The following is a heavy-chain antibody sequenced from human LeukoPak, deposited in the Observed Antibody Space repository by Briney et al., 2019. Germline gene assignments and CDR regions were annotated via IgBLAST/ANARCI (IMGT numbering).Heavy chain of an antibody. V-gene: IGHV3-23*01. CDR3: ARESYSSGWYAIDY. CDR2: ISASGGST. D-gene: IGHD6-19*01. J-gene: IGHJ4*02. CDR1: GFTFSSYA. Sequence: PGGSLRLSCAASGFTFSSYAMTWVRQAPGKGLEWVSGISASGGSTYYADSVKGRFTISRDNFNNTLYLQMNSLRADDTAVYYCARESYSSGWYAIDYWGQGTLVTVSS.